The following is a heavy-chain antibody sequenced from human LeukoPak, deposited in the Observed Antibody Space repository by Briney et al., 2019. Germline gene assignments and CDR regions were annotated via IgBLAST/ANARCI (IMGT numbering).Heavy chain of an antibody. CDR3: AKAGTRDGYNPGEN. D-gene: IGHD5-24*01. CDR2: ISWNSGSI. CDR1: GFTVSSNY. J-gene: IGHJ4*02. Sequence: PGGSLRLSCAASGFTVSSNYMSWVRQAPGKGLEWVSGISWNSGSIGYADSVKGRFTISRDNAKKSLYLQMNSLGAEDTALYYCAKAGTRDGYNPGENWGQGTLVTVSS. V-gene: IGHV3-9*01.